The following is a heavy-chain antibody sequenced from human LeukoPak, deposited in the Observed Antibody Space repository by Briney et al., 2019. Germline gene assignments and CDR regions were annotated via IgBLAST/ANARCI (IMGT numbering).Heavy chain of an antibody. CDR2: IYSGGST. D-gene: IGHD4-17*01. CDR3: ARASLTVTPLFDY. Sequence: PGGSLRLSCAAYGFGVSANYMSWVRQAPGKGLEWVSVIYSGGSTYYADSVKGRFTISRDNSKNTLYLQMNSLRSEDTAVYYCARASLTVTPLFDYWGQGTLVTVSS. J-gene: IGHJ4*02. V-gene: IGHV3-53*05. CDR1: GFGVSANY.